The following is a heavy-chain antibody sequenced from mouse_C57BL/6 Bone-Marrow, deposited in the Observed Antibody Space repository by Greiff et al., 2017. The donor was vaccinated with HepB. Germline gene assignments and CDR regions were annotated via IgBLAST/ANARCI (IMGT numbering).Heavy chain of an antibody. Sequence: QVQLQQPGAELVKPGASVKLSCKASGYTFTSYWMHWVKQRPGQGLEWIGMIHPNSGSTNYNEKFKGKATLTVDKSSSTAYMQLSSLTSEDAAVYDCARRNYDYDRLEYWGKGTTLTVAS. CDR1: GYTFTSYW. V-gene: IGHV1-64*01. CDR3: ARRNYDYDRLEY. D-gene: IGHD2-4*01. J-gene: IGHJ2*01. CDR2: IHPNSGST.